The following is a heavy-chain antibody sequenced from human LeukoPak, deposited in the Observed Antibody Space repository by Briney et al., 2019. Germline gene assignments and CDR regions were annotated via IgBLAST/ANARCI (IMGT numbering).Heavy chain of an antibody. Sequence: GGSLRLSCAASGFTFDDYGMSWVRQAPGKGLERVSSISSSSSYIYYADSVKGRFTISRDNAKNSLYLQMNSLRAEDTAVYYCARELNSDYYGSGSFDYWGQGTLVTVSS. D-gene: IGHD3-10*01. CDR2: ISSSSSYI. CDR3: ARELNSDYYGSGSFDY. V-gene: IGHV3-21*01. J-gene: IGHJ4*02. CDR1: GFTFDDYG.